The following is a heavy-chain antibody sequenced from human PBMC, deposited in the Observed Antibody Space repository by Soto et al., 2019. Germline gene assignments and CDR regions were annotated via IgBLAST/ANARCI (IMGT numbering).Heavy chain of an antibody. J-gene: IGHJ6*02. CDR1: GYTFTSYA. CDR2: ISYDGSNK. CDR3: ARVDGPANWVGRYYYYGMEV. Sequence: SFKASGYTFTSYAMHWVRQAPGKGLEWVAVISYDGSNKYYADSVKGRFTISRDNSKNTLYLQMNSLRAEDTAVYYCARVDGPANWVGRYYYYGMEVWGQGTTVTVSS. V-gene: IGHV3-30-3*01. D-gene: IGHD7-27*01.